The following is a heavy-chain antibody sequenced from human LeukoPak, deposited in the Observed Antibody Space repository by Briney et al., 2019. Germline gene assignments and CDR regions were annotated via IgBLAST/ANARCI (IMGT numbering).Heavy chain of an antibody. CDR2: IYHSGST. CDR3: ARMTSGAFNM. J-gene: IGHJ3*02. V-gene: IGHV4-38-2*01. CDR1: GYSISSGYY. Sequence: PSETLSLTCAVSGYSISSGYYWGWIRQPPGKGLEWIGSIYHSGSTNYNPSLRSRVTISVDTSKNQFSLKMISVTAADPAVYYCARMTSGAFNMWGQGTMVTVSS.